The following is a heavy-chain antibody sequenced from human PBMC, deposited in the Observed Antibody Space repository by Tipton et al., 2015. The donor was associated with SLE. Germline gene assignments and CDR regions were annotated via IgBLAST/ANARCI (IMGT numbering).Heavy chain of an antibody. CDR1: GYSITSGDY. V-gene: IGHV4-38-2*02. Sequence: LRLSCAVSGYSITSGDYWGWIRQPPGKGLEWVGSLYHRGSTYYNPSLKSRVTISTDTSKNEIYLKLTSVTATDTAVYFCARDPYDSTWRNGWFDPWGQGTLVTVSP. CDR3: ARDPYDSTWRNGWFDP. CDR2: LYHRGST. J-gene: IGHJ5*02. D-gene: IGHD6-13*01.